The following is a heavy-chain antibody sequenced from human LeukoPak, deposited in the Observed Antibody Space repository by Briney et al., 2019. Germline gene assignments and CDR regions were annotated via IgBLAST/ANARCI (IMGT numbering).Heavy chain of an antibody. CDR2: INHSGTT. CDR1: GGSISTSNYY. V-gene: IGHV4-39*07. Sequence: SETLSLTCTVSGGSISTSNYYWGWIRQPPGKGLEWIGEINHSGTTNYNPSLKSRVSISVDTSKNQFSLKLSSVTAADTAVYYCARDTTSLGATTSGAFDIWGQGTMVTVSS. CDR3: ARDTTSLGATTSGAFDI. J-gene: IGHJ3*02. D-gene: IGHD1-26*01.